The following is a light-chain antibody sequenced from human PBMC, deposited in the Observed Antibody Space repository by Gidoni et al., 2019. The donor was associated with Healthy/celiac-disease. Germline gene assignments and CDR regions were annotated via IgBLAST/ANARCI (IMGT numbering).Light chain of an antibody. V-gene: IGLV2-8*01. CDR2: EVS. CDR1: SSDVGGYNY. CDR3: SSYAGSNVV. J-gene: IGLJ2*01. Sequence: QSALTQPPSASGSTGQSVTISCTRTSSDVGGYNYVSWYQQHPGKAPKLLIYEVSKRPSGVPDRFSGSKSGNTASLTVSGLQAEDEADYYCSSYAGSNVVFGGGTKLTVL.